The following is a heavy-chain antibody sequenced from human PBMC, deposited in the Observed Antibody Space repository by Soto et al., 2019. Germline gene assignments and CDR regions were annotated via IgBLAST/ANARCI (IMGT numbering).Heavy chain of an antibody. J-gene: IGHJ3*02. Sequence: EVQLVESGGGLVKPGGSLRLSCAASGFTFSSYSMNWVRQAPGKGLEWVSSISSSSSYIYYVDSVKGRFTISRDNANNSLYLQMNSLRAEDTAVYYCARDRITIFGVVMDAFDIWGQGTMVTVSS. CDR3: ARDRITIFGVVMDAFDI. CDR1: GFTFSSYS. V-gene: IGHV3-21*01. CDR2: ISSSSSYI. D-gene: IGHD3-3*01.